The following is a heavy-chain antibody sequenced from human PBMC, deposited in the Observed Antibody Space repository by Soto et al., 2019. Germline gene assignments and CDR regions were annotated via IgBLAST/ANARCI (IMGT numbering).Heavy chain of an antibody. V-gene: IGHV1-2*04. D-gene: IGHD6-13*01. CDR2: INPNSGGT. J-gene: IGHJ5*02. Sequence: ASVKVSCKASGYTFTGYYMHWVRQAPGQGLEWMGWINPNSGGTNYAQKFQGWVTMTRDTSISTAYMELSRLRSDDTAVYYCARSGGIAAAGAYNWFDPWGQGTLVTVSS. CDR3: ARSGGIAAAGAYNWFDP. CDR1: GYTFTGYY.